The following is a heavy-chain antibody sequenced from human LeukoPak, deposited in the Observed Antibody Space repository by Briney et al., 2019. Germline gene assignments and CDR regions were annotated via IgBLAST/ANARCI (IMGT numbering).Heavy chain of an antibody. Sequence: SETLSLACTVSADSLSSGGHYWAWIRQLPGKGLESIGFIHHSGSSRHNPSLKDRVAISVDASRKQFALRLSSVTAADTAIYYCARGGNRFGGFYFDYWGQGIQVIVSS. CDR1: ADSLSSGGHY. CDR2: IHHSGSS. CDR3: ARGGNRFGGFYFDY. V-gene: IGHV4-31*03. D-gene: IGHD3-10*01. J-gene: IGHJ4*02.